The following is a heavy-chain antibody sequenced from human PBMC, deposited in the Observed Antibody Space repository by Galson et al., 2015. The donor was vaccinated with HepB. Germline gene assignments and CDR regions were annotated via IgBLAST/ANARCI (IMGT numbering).Heavy chain of an antibody. V-gene: IGHV3-30-3*01. D-gene: IGHD2-2*01. CDR1: GFTFSSYA. CDR2: ISYDGSNK. Sequence: SLRLSCAASGFTFSSYAMHWVRQAPGKGLEWVAVISYDGSNKYYADSVKGRFTISRDNSKNTLYLQMNSLRAEDTAVYYCARDSAGRYCSSTSCPFGWFDPWGQGTLVTVSS. J-gene: IGHJ5*02. CDR3: ARDSAGRYCSSTSCPFGWFDP.